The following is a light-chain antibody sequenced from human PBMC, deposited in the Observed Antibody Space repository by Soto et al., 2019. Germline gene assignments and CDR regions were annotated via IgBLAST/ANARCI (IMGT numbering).Light chain of an antibody. J-gene: IGKJ3*01. CDR1: RSVSTY. V-gene: IGKV1-39*01. CDR2: AAS. CDR3: QQSYSFPPFT. Sequence: DIPMTQSPSSLSASVGDRVTITCRASRSVSTYLNWYQQKPGKAPKLLIYAASTLQSGVPSRFSGSGSGTHFTLTISSLQPEDFATYYCQQSYSFPPFTFAPGTKVDIK.